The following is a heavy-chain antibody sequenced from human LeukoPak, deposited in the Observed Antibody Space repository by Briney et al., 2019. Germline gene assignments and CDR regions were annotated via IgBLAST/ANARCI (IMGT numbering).Heavy chain of an antibody. CDR2: LYISGST. CDR3: ARDLSGSLYFDY. J-gene: IGHJ4*02. Sequence: SETLSLTCTVSGASISSYYYNWIRQTAGGGLEWIGRLYISGSTNYNPSLKSRVTISVDTSNNQFSLKLNSVTAADTAVYFCARDLSGSLYFDYWGQGVLVTVSS. D-gene: IGHD3-10*01. V-gene: IGHV4-4*07. CDR1: GASISSYY.